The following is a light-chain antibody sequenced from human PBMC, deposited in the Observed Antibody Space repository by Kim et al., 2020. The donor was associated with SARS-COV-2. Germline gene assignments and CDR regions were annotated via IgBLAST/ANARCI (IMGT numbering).Light chain of an antibody. CDR3: SSYTSSSTLEGV. Sequence: SITISCTGTSSDVGGYNYVSWYQQHPGKAPKLMIYDVSNRPSGVSNRFSGSKSGNTVSLTISGLQAEDEADYYCSSYTSSSTLEGVFGTGTKVTVL. V-gene: IGLV2-14*03. J-gene: IGLJ1*01. CDR1: SSDVGGYNY. CDR2: DVS.